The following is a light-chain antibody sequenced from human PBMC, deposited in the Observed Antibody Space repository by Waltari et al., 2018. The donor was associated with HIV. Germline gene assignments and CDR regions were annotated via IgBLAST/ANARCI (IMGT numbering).Light chain of an antibody. CDR3: CSYAGSSTWV. V-gene: IGLV2-23*02. Sequence: SALTQPASVSASPGQPIPISCAGTSSAVGSYSLVSWYQQHPDKAPKHIIYEVTTRPSGISNRFSGSKSGNTASLTIAELQAEEEADYYCCSYAGSSTWVFGGGTKLTV. J-gene: IGLJ3*02. CDR1: SSAVGSYSL. CDR2: EVT.